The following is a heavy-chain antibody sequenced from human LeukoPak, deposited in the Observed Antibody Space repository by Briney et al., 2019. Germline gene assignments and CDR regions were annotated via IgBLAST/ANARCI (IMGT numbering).Heavy chain of an antibody. V-gene: IGHV1-58*02. CDR2: IVVGSGNT. CDR1: GFTFTSSA. D-gene: IGHD3-10*01. J-gene: IGHJ5*02. CDR3: AAGVRDDLWFGELIPLFDP. Sequence: ASVKVSCKASGFTFTSSAMQWVRQARGQRLEWIGWIVVGSGNTNYAQKFQERVTITRDMSTSTAYMELSSLRSGDTAVYYCAAGVRDDLWFGELIPLFDPWGQGTLVTVSS.